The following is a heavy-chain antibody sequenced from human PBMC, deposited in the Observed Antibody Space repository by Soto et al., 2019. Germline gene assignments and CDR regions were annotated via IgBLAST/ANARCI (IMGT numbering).Heavy chain of an antibody. D-gene: IGHD2-2*01. CDR1: GYTFARYY. J-gene: IGHJ4*02. CDR3: ARDCVLVPSALYYYDY. Sequence: QVQLVQSGAVVKKPGASVKVSCKTSGYTFARYYMHWVRQATGQGLGWMGTINPSGGSTSYAQKFQDRVTMTRDTSTNTVYLELSSLTSEDTAVYYCARDCVLVPSALYYYDYWGQGTLVTVSS. V-gene: IGHV1-46*01. CDR2: INPSGGST.